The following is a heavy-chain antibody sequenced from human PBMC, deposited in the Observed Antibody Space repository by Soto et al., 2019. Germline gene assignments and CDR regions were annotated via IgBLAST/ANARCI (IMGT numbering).Heavy chain of an antibody. Sequence: QVQLVESGGGVVQPGRSLRLSCAASGFTFNSYGMHWVRQAPGKGLECVAVISYDGSYKYYADSVKGRFTISRDNSKNTLYLQMNSLRPEDTAVYYCVRDSSNVFDYWGPGTLVTVSS. J-gene: IGHJ4*01. CDR3: VRDSSNVFDY. V-gene: IGHV3-30*03. CDR2: ISYDGSYK. D-gene: IGHD6-13*01. CDR1: GFTFNSYG.